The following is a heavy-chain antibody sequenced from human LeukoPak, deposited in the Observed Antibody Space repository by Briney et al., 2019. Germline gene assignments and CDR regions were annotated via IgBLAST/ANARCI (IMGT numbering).Heavy chain of an antibody. CDR3: AREKAAIGTNWGDYFDY. V-gene: IGHV4-59*01. D-gene: IGHD6-13*01. CDR2: IYRSGSTNYT. Sequence: SETLSLTCTVSGGSISNNYWTWIRQPPGKGLEWIANIYRSGSTNYTNYNPSLKSRVTISLDTSESQFALKLSFVTAADTAMYYCAREKAAIGTNWGDYFDYWGQGVLATVSS. J-gene: IGHJ4*02. CDR1: GGSISNNY.